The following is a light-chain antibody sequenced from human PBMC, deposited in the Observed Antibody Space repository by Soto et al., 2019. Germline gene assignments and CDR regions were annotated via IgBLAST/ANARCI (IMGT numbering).Light chain of an antibody. Sequence: AIPMTQSPSSLSASLGDRVTLTCRASQDIRNDLGWYQQKPGKAPKLLIYAISSLQSGVPSRFSGSGSGTDFTLTISSLQPEDFATYYCLQDYNYPYTFGQGTNLEI. CDR2: AIS. J-gene: IGKJ2*01. CDR1: QDIRND. CDR3: LQDYNYPYT. V-gene: IGKV1-6*01.